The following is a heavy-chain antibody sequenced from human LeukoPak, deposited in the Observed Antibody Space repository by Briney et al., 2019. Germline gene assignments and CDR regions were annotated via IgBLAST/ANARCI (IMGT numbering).Heavy chain of an antibody. CDR2: IYYSGST. D-gene: IGHD5-18*01. Sequence: PSETLSLTCTVSGGSISSYYWSWIRQPPGKGLEWIGYIYYSGSTNYNPSLKSRVTISVDTSKNQFSLKLSPVTAAGTAVYYCARQDSLDAFDIWGQGTMVTVSS. J-gene: IGHJ3*02. V-gene: IGHV4-59*01. CDR1: GGSISSYY. CDR3: ARQDSLDAFDI.